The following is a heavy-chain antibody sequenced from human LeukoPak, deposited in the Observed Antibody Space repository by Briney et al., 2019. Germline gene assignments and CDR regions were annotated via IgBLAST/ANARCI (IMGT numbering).Heavy chain of an antibody. CDR3: ARRGLGIAAAAYDY. D-gene: IGHD6-13*01. V-gene: IGHV1-69*02. Sequence: SVKVSCKASGGTFSSYTISWVRQAPGQGREWMGRIIPILGIANYAQKFQGRVTITADKSTSTAYMELSSLRSEDTAVYYCARRGLGIAAAAYDYWGQGTLVTVSS. CDR2: IIPILGIA. CDR1: GGTFSSYT. J-gene: IGHJ4*02.